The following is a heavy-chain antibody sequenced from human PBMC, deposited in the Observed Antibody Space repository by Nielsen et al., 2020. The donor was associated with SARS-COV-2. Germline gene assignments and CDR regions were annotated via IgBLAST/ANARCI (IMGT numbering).Heavy chain of an antibody. CDR3: ARDLTMVRGVSVLRGAFDI. J-gene: IGHJ3*02. D-gene: IGHD3-10*01. CDR2: ISGSGGST. V-gene: IGHV3-23*01. Sequence: WIRQPPGKGLEWVSAISGSGGSTYYADSVKGRFTISRDNSKNTLYLQMNSLRAEDTAVYYCARDLTMVRGVSVLRGAFDIWGQGTMVTVSS.